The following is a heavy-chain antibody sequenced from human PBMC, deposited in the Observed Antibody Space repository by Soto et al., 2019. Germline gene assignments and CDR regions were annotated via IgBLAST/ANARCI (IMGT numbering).Heavy chain of an antibody. CDR1: GFTFSSYS. Sequence: EVQVVESGGGLVKPGGSLRLSCAASGFTFSSYSLNWVRQAPGKGLEWVSYISGSSSYIYYADSVKGRFTISRDNAKNSLYFQMNSLRAEDTAVYYCARGEGYGPFDYWGQGTLVTVSS. V-gene: IGHV3-21*01. CDR2: ISGSSSYI. J-gene: IGHJ4*02. CDR3: ARGEGYGPFDY. D-gene: IGHD5-18*01.